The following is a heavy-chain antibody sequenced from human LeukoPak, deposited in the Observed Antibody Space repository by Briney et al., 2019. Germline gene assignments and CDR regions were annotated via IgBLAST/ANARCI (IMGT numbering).Heavy chain of an antibody. CDR1: GFTFSSYA. J-gene: IGHJ4*02. CDR3: AKDQDYYGSGSPFDY. D-gene: IGHD3-10*01. V-gene: IGHV3-23*01. Sequence: GGSLRPSCAASGFTFSSYAMSWVRQAPGKGLEWVSAISGSDGSTYYADSVKGRFTISRDNSKNTLYLQMNSLRAEDTAVYYCAKDQDYYGSGSPFDYWGQGTLVTVSS. CDR2: ISGSDGST.